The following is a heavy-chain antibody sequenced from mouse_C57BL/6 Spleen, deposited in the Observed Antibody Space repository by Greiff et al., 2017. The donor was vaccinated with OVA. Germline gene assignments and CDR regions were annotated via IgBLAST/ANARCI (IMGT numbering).Heavy chain of an antibody. J-gene: IGHJ1*03. CDR3: ARTVVARWYFDV. CDR2: IDPSDSYT. CDR1: GYTFTSYW. D-gene: IGHD1-1*01. V-gene: IGHV1-69*01. Sequence: VQLQQPGAELVMPGASVKLSCKASGYTFTSYWMHWVKQRPGQGLEWIGEIDPSDSYTNYNQKFKGKSTLTVDKSSSTAYMQLSSLTSEDSAVYYCARTVVARWYFDVWGTGTTVTVSS.